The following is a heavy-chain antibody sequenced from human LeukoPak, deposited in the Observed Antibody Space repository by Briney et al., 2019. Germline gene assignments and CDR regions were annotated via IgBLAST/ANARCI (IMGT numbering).Heavy chain of an antibody. J-gene: IGHJ4*02. V-gene: IGHV3-23*01. CDR3: AQHMSRASHPFDY. Sequence: GGSLRLSCVASGLIFPNYVMSCGRQAPGEGLEWVSSIGSSGHTTYYADSVKGRFTISRDNSKNTLYLQMTSLSVEDTAIYYCAQHMSRASHPFDYWGQGTLVTVSS. CDR1: GLIFPNYV. CDR2: IGSSGHTT. D-gene: IGHD2-21*01.